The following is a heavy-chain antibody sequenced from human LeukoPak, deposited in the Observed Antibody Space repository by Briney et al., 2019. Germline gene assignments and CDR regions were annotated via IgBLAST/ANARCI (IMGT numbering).Heavy chain of an antibody. Sequence: ASVKASCKASGYTFTSYGISWVRQAPGQGLEWMGWISPYNTNTNNVQNLQARVTMTTDTSTSTAYMELKSLRSDDTAVYYCARDRSGYEGGDYWGQGTLVTVSS. J-gene: IGHJ4*02. V-gene: IGHV1-18*01. D-gene: IGHD5-12*01. CDR1: GYTFTSYG. CDR2: ISPYNTNT. CDR3: ARDRSGYEGGDY.